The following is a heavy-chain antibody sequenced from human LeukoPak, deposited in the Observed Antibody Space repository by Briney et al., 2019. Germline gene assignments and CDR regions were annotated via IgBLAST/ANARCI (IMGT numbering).Heavy chain of an antibody. CDR3: TTVTIKVY. CDR2: IKSKTDGWTT. D-gene: IGHD1-1*01. J-gene: IGHJ4*02. Sequence: NAGGSLTLSCAPSGFTLRNAWISWVRQAPGKGREWVVLIKSKTDGWTTDYAAPVTGRFTISRDESKKTLYLQMNSLKAEDTAVYYCTTVTIKVYWGQGTLVTVCS. V-gene: IGHV3-15*01. CDR1: GFTLRNAW.